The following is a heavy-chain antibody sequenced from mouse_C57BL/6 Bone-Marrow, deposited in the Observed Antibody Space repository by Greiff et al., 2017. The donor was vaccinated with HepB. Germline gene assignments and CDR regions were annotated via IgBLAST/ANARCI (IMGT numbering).Heavy chain of an antibody. CDR3: VVTTGVHFEY. V-gene: IGHV1-50*01. CDR1: GYTFTSYW. J-gene: IGHJ2*01. CDR2: IDPSDSYT. D-gene: IGHD2-2*01. Sequence: QVQLQQSGAELVKPGASVKLSCKASGYTFTSYWMQWVKQRPGQGLEWIGEIDPSDSYTNYNQKFKGEATLTVDTSSSTAYMQRSSLTSEDSAVYNSVVTTGVHFEYWGQGTTLTVSS.